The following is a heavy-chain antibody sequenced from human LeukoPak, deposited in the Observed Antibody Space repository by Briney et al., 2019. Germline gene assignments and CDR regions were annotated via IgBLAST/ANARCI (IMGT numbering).Heavy chain of an antibody. J-gene: IGHJ4*02. V-gene: IGHV1-69*04. CDR2: IIPILGIA. CDR1: GGTFSSYA. CDR3: AITEYSSSSLFDY. Sequence: ASVKVSCKASGGTFSSYAISWVRQAPGQGLEWMGRIIPILGIANYAQKFQGRVTITADKSTSTAYMELSSLRSEDTAVYYCAITEYSSSSLFDYWGQGTLVTVSS. D-gene: IGHD6-6*01.